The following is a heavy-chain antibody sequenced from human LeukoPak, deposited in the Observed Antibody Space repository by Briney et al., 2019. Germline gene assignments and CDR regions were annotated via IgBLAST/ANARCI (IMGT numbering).Heavy chain of an antibody. CDR1: GFSFSSYN. D-gene: IGHD1-7*01. V-gene: IGHV3-21*01. CDR3: ARGATDTTRWFDP. CDR2: ISRASESI. Sequence: GGSLRLSCAASGFSFSSYNMNWVRQTPGKGLEWVSIISRASESIFYADSVKGRFTISRDNAKNSLYLQMNGLRAEDTAAYYCARGATDTTRWFDPWGQGTLVTVSS. J-gene: IGHJ5*02.